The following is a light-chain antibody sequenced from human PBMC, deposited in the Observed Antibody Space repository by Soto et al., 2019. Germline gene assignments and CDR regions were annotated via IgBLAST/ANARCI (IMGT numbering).Light chain of an antibody. Sequence: QSVLTQPPSASGTPGQRVTISCSGGRSNIGSNYAFWYQQFPGTTPKLFIFRNTQRPSGVPDRFSGSKSGTAASLTISGLRSEDYATYYCAAWDEKLRSVVFGGAPKLTVL. CDR2: RNT. J-gene: IGLJ3*02. V-gene: IGLV1-47*01. CDR3: AAWDEKLRSVV. CDR1: RSNIGSNY.